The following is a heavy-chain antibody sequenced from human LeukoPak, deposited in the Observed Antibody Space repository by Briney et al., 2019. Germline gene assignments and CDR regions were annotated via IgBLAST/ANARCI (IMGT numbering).Heavy chain of an antibody. CDR3: ARDQPTNWWNSEGTLFDY. CDR1: GFTFSSYG. CDR2: IGTAGDT. Sequence: PGGSLRLSCAASGFTFSSYGMSWVRQAPGKGLEWVSDIGTAGDTYYPGSAKGRLTISTENTKNTLYLQMNSLRAGHTAVYYCARDQPTNWWNSEGTLFDYWGEGTLVTASS. D-gene: IGHD2-8*02. V-gene: IGHV3-13*01. J-gene: IGHJ4*02.